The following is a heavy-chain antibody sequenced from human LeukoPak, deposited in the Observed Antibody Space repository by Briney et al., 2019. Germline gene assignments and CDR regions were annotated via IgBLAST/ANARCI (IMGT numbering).Heavy chain of an antibody. Sequence: SETLSLTCAVSGYSITSSSWWGWIRQPPGKGLEWIGYIYHSGTTYYNPSPQSRVTMSVDTSKNQFSLKLSSVTAVDTAVYYCARKENVYYYFDYRGQGTLVTVSS. V-gene: IGHV4-28*01. J-gene: IGHJ4*02. CDR2: IYHSGTT. CDR3: ARKENVYYYFDY. D-gene: IGHD3-10*01. CDR1: GYSITSSSW.